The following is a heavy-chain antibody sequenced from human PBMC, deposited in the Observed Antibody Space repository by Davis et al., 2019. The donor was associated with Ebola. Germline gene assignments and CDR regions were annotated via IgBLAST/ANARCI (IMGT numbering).Heavy chain of an antibody. Sequence: ASVKVSCKASGYTFTSYAMHWVRQAPGQRLEWMGWINAGNGNTKYSQKFQDRVTFTRDTSANTAYMDLRSLRSEDTAVYYCARGGSHSDTWYNWFDPWGQGILVTVSS. D-gene: IGHD2-2*02. CDR3: ARGGSHSDTWYNWFDP. CDR1: GYTFTSYA. V-gene: IGHV1-3*01. CDR2: INAGNGNT. J-gene: IGHJ5*02.